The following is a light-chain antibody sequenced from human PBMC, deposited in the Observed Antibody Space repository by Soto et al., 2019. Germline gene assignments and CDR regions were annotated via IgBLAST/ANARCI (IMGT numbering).Light chain of an antibody. CDR2: GAS. CDR1: ENLNTN. CDR3: QQYDDWPPWT. Sequence: EIVMTQSPGTLSVSPGERATLSCRASENLNTNLAWYQQRPGQAPRLLIYGASTRATGVPARFTGSGSGTDFTLTISSLQFEDFAVYFCQQYDDWPPWTFGQGTKVDIK. J-gene: IGKJ1*01. V-gene: IGKV3-15*01.